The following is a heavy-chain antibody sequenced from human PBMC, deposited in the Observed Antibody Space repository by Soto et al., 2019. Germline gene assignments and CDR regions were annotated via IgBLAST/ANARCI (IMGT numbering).Heavy chain of an antibody. V-gene: IGHV4-4*02. J-gene: IGHJ6*02. CDR1: GTSISSTFW. D-gene: IGHD4-4*01. CDR2: IYHTGST. CDR3: ARHSRAVSYYGMDV. Sequence: SETLSLTCAVSGTSISSTFWWTWVRQTPGKGLEWIGEIYHTGSTKYNPSLRGRVTISVDKSNNQFSLDLRSVTGADTAVYYCARHSRAVSYYGMDVWGQGTTVT.